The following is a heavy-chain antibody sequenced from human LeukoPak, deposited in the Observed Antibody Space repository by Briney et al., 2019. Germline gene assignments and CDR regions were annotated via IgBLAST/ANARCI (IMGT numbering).Heavy chain of an antibody. Sequence: PGGSLRLSCAASGFTFSSYSMNWVCQAPGKGLEWVSSISSSSSYIYYADSVKGRFTISRDNAKNSLYLQMNSLRAEDTAVYYCATTDWGKSYYGSGSYSRWGQGTLVTVSS. D-gene: IGHD3-10*01. CDR2: ISSSSSYI. J-gene: IGHJ4*02. V-gene: IGHV3-21*01. CDR1: GFTFSSYS. CDR3: ATTDWGKSYYGSGSYSR.